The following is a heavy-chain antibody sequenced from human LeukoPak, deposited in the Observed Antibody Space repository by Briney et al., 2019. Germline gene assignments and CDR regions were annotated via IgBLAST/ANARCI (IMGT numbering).Heavy chain of an antibody. D-gene: IGHD6-19*01. CDR3: ATDSLPVAGTGHVDY. J-gene: IGHJ4*02. CDR1: GYTLTELS. V-gene: IGHV1-24*01. CDR2: FDPEDGET. Sequence: ASVKVSCKVSGYTLTELSMHWVRQAPGKGLEWMGGFDPEDGETIYAQKFQGRVTMTEDTSTDTAYMELSSLRSEDTAVYYCATDSLPVAGTGHVDYWGQGTLVTVSS.